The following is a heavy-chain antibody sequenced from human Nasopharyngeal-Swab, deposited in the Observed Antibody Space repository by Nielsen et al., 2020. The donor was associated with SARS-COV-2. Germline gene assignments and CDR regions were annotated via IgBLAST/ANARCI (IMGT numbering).Heavy chain of an antibody. J-gene: IGHJ3*02. D-gene: IGHD3-22*01. Sequence: SETLSLTCSVSGGSIRNHIYYWSWLRQDPGKGLEWIANIYYSGSPYYNPSLESRVTVSIDTSKNEFSLNLNSVTAADTAMYYCAARRAYYDSDNYYIFGAFDIWGQGTMVTVSS. CDR1: GGSIRNHIYY. V-gene: IGHV4-31*03. CDR2: IYYSGSP. CDR3: AARRAYYDSDNYYIFGAFDI.